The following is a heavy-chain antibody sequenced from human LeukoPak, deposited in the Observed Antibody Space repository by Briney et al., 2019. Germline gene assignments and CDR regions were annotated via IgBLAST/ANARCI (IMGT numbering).Heavy chain of an antibody. CDR1: GGSISSSSYY. Sequence: SETLSLTCTDSGGSISSSSYYWGWIRQPPGKGLEWIGSIYYSGSTYYNPSLKSRVTISVDTSKNQFSLKLSSVTAADTAIYYCARVHVNSGYYFGDAFDIWGQGTMVTVSS. V-gene: IGHV4-39*07. J-gene: IGHJ3*02. CDR3: ARVHVNSGYYFGDAFDI. CDR2: IYYSGST. D-gene: IGHD3-22*01.